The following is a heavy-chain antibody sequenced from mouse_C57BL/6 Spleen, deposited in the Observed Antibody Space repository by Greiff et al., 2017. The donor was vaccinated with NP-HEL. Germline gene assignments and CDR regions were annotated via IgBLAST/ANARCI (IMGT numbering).Heavy chain of an antibody. CDR2: IYPGDGDT. CDR3: AREGDSSGYDY. J-gene: IGHJ2*01. CDR1: GYAFSSSW. Sequence: QVQLQQSGPELVKPGASVKISCKASGYAFSSSWMNWVKQRPGKGLEWIGRIYPGDGDTNYNGKFKGKATLTADKSSSTAYMQLSSLTSEDSAVYFCAREGDSSGYDYWGQGTTLTVSS. V-gene: IGHV1-82*01. D-gene: IGHD3-2*02.